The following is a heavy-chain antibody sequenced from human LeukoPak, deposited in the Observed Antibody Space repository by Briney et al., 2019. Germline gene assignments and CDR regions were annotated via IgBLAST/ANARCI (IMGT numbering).Heavy chain of an antibody. V-gene: IGHV1-69*04. CDR1: GGTFSSYA. J-gene: IGHJ6*02. D-gene: IGHD3-22*01. Sequence: ASVKVSCKASGGTFSSYAISWVRQAPGQGLEWTGRIIPILGIANYAQKFQGRVTITADKSTSTAYMELSSLRSEDTAVYYCARLPYYYDSSGSNRYYYYYGMDVWGQGTTVTVSS. CDR2: IIPILGIA. CDR3: ARLPYYYDSSGSNRYYYYYGMDV.